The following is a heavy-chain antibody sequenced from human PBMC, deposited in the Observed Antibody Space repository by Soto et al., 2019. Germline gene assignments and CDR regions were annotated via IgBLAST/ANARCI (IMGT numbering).Heavy chain of an antibody. CDR2: IIPILGIA. Sequence: QVQLVQSGAEVKKPGSSVKVSCKASGGTFSSYTISWVRQAPGQGLEWMGRIIPILGIANYAQKFQGRVTITADKSTSAAYMELSSLRSEDTAVYYCARQGGRFLGVGNPYYYMDVWGKGTTVTVSS. D-gene: IGHD3-16*01. CDR3: ARQGGRFLGVGNPYYYMDV. J-gene: IGHJ6*03. CDR1: GGTFSSYT. V-gene: IGHV1-69*02.